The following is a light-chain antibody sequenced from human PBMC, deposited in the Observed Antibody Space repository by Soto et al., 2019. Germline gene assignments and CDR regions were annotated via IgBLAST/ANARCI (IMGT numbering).Light chain of an antibody. CDR2: EGF. V-gene: IGLV2-23*01. Sequence: QSALTRPASVSGSPGQSITISCTGTSSDVGGSGLVSWYQFHPGKAPKLLIFEGFKRPSGVSNRFSGSKSGSTASLTISGLQAEDEADYYCCSYAGRSTWDVVFGGGTQLTVL. J-gene: IGLJ2*01. CDR3: CSYAGRSTWDVV. CDR1: SSDVGGSGL.